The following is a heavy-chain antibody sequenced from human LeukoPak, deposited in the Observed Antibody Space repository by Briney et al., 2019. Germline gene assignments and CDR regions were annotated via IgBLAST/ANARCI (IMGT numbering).Heavy chain of an antibody. V-gene: IGHV3-30-3*01. CDR1: GFTFSSYA. D-gene: IGHD6-13*01. J-gene: IGHJ4*02. Sequence: PGRSLRLSCEASGFTFSSYAMHWVRQAPGKGLEWVAVISHDGINKHSADSVKGRIIISRDNSKNTLYLQLNNLRAEDTAMYYCAREQQQLADYWGQGTLVTVSS. CDR3: AREQQQLADY. CDR2: ISHDGINK.